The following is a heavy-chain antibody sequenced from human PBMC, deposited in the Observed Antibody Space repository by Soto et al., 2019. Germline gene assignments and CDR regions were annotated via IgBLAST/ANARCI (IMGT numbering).Heavy chain of an antibody. J-gene: IGHJ4*02. CDR1: GFTFSSYA. V-gene: IGHV3-23*01. Sequence: GGSLRLSCAASGFTFSSYAMSWVRQAQGKGLEWVSAISGSGGSTYYADSVKGRFTISRDNSKNTLYLQMNSLRAEDTAVYYCAKGLEYYYDSSGYYGFDYWGQGT. CDR3: AKGLEYYYDSSGYYGFDY. CDR2: ISGSGGST. D-gene: IGHD3-22*01.